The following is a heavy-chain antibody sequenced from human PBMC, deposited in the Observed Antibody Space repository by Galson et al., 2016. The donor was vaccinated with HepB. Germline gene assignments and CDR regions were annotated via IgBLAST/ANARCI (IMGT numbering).Heavy chain of an antibody. J-gene: IGHJ4*02. CDR3: ASWGYSSSRYSDY. Sequence: TLSLTCTVSGGSISSGGYYRSWIRQHPGKGLEWIGYIYYSGSTYYNPSLRSRVTISADTSKNQFSLKLSSVTAADTAVNYCASWGYSSSRYSDYWGQGTLVTVSS. D-gene: IGHD6-13*01. CDR1: GGSISSGGYY. V-gene: IGHV4-31*03. CDR2: IYYSGST.